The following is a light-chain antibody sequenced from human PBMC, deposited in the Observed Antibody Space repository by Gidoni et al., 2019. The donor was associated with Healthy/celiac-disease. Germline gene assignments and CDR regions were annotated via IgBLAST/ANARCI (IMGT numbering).Light chain of an antibody. V-gene: IGKV1-39*01. J-gene: IGKJ2*01. CDR1: QSISSY. CDR3: QQSYSTPYT. CDR2: AAS. Sequence: QSPSSLSASVVDRVTITCRASQSISSYLNWYQQKPGKAPKLLIYAASSLQSGVPSRFSGSGSGTDFTLTISSLQPEEFATYYCQQSYSTPYTFGQGTNLDIK.